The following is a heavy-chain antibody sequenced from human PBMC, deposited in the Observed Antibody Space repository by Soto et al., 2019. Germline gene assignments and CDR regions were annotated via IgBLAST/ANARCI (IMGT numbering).Heavy chain of an antibody. CDR3: ARLPAANFFDY. Sequence: SETLSLTCTVSGGSISGYYWSWIRQPPGKGLEWIGYIYYSGSTNYNPSLKSRVTISVDTSKSQFSLKLSSVTAADTADYYCARLPAANFFDYWGQGTLVTVSS. V-gene: IGHV4-59*08. J-gene: IGHJ4*02. CDR1: GGSISGYY. CDR2: IYYSGST. D-gene: IGHD2-15*01.